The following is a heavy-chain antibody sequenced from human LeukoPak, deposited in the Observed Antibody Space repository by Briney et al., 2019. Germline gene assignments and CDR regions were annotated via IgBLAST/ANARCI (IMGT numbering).Heavy chain of an antibody. CDR2: ISAYNGNT. V-gene: IGHV1-18*01. CDR3: ARDLLKSGYGPYDY. Sequence: ASVKVSCKASGYTFTSYGISWVRQAPGQGLEWMGWISAYNGNTNYAQKLQGRVTMTTDPSTSTAYMELRSLRSDDTAVYYCARDLLKSGYGPYDYWGQGTLVTVSS. CDR1: GYTFTSYG. J-gene: IGHJ4*02. D-gene: IGHD5-12*01.